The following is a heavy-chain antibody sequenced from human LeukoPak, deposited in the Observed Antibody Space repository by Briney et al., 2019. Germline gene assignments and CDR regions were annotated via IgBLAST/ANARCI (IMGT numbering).Heavy chain of an antibody. V-gene: IGHV1-2*06. CDR2: INPNSGDT. Sequence: VASVTVSCKASGYTFTGYYVHWVRQAPGQGLEWMGRINPNSGDTNYAQKFQGRVTMTRDTSISTAYMELSSLRSDDTAVYYCARVSSPLQYNWFDPWGQGTLVTVSS. J-gene: IGHJ5*02. D-gene: IGHD1-14*01. CDR1: GYTFTGYY. CDR3: ARVSSPLQYNWFDP.